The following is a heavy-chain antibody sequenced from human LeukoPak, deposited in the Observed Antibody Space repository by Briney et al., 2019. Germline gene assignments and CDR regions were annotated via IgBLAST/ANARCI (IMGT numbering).Heavy chain of an antibody. CDR3: ARDVGYLWFGELLANLDNYYYYGMDV. Sequence: GGSLRLSCAASGFTFSSYSMNWVRQAPGKGLEWVSSISSSSSYIYYADSVKGRFTIPRDNAKNSLYLQMNSLRAEDAAVYYCARDVGYLWFGELLANLDNYYYYGMDVWGQGTTVTVSS. CDR1: GFTFSSYS. CDR2: ISSSSSYI. V-gene: IGHV3-21*01. D-gene: IGHD3-10*01. J-gene: IGHJ6*02.